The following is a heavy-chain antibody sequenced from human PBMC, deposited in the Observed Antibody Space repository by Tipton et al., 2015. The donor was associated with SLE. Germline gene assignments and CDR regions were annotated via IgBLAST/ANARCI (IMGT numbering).Heavy chain of an antibody. CDR3: ARTLGIRRFQFDS. Sequence: TLSLTCTVSGGSIRSGYFWGWLRQHPEKGLEWIGYIDYSGNTYYNPSLKSRLTISMDTSKNQFSLDLKSVTAADTALYYCARTLGIRRFQFDSWGQGTLVTVPS. J-gene: IGHJ4*02. V-gene: IGHV4-31*03. CDR1: GGSIRSGYF. CDR2: IDYSGNT. D-gene: IGHD7-27*01.